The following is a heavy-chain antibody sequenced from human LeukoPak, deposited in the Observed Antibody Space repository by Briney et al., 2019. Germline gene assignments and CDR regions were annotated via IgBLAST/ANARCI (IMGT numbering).Heavy chain of an antibody. D-gene: IGHD3-22*01. V-gene: IGHV4-59*01. CDR3: ARQVAGYYDSSGYYQTVDAFDI. CDR2: IYYSGST. Sequence: SETLSLTCTVSGGSISSYYWSWIRQPPGKGLEWIGYIYYSGSTNYNPSLKSRVTISVDTSKNQFSLKLSSVTAADTAVYYCARQVAGYYDSSGYYQTVDAFDIWGQGTMVTVSS. J-gene: IGHJ3*02. CDR1: GGSISSYY.